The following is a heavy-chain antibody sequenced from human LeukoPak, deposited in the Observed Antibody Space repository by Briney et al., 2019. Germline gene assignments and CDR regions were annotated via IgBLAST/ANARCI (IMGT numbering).Heavy chain of an antibody. CDR1: GFTFTNYV. CDR2: ISFDGTIE. J-gene: IGHJ3*01. Sequence: PGGSLRLSCAASGFTFTNYVMYWVRQAPGKGLEWVAFISFDGTIEYYADSVKGRFTISRDNSKNTLFLQLNGLRADDTSVYYCARGYDVLSGAIPDAFDVWGQGTMVTVSS. CDR3: ARGYDVLSGAIPDAFDV. V-gene: IGHV3-30*04. D-gene: IGHD3-9*01.